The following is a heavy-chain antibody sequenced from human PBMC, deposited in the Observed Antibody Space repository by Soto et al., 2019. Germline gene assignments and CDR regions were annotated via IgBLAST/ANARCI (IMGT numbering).Heavy chain of an antibody. J-gene: IGHJ6*03. V-gene: IGHV4-39*01. CDR3: ARQFGYIVVPYYYMDV. D-gene: IGHD2-21*01. Sequence: HLQLQESGPALVKPSETLSLTCTVSGGSISSSSYYWGWIRQPPGKGLEWIGSIYYSWSTYYNPALKRRVTISVDTSKNQFSLKLSSVTAADTAVYYCARQFGYIVVPYYYMDVWGKGTTFTVSS. CDR1: GGSISSSSYY. CDR2: IYYSWST.